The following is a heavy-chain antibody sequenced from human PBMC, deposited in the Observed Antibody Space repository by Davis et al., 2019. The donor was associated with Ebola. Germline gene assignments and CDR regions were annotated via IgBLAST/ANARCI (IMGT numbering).Heavy chain of an antibody. V-gene: IGHV4-39*01. Sequence: PSETLSLTCTVSGGSISSGSYYWGWIRQPPGKGLEWIGSMYYSGSTYYNPSLKSRVTISVDTSKNQFSLKLTSVTAADTAVYYCARARVVVINFRAWYFDLWGRGTLVTVSS. CDR2: MYYSGST. J-gene: IGHJ2*01. D-gene: IGHD3-22*01. CDR1: GGSISSGSYY. CDR3: ARARVVVINFRAWYFDL.